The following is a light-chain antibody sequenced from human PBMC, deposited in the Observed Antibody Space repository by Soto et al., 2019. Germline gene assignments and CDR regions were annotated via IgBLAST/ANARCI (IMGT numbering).Light chain of an antibody. CDR1: QSISSW. V-gene: IGKV1-5*01. CDR3: QQYNSWPLT. CDR2: DAS. J-gene: IGKJ4*01. Sequence: DIQMTQSPSTLSASVGDRVTITCRASQSISSWLAWYQQKPGKAPKLLISDASSLKSGVPSRFSGSGSATEFTLTISSLQPDDFATYYCQQYNSWPLTFGGGTKVEI.